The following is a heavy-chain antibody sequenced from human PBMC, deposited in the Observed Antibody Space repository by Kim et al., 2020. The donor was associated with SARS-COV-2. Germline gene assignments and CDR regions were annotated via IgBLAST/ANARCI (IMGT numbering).Heavy chain of an antibody. CDR2: ISYDGSNK. Sequence: GGSLRLSCAASGFTFSSYGMHWVRQAPGKGLEWVAVISYDGSNKYYADSVKGRFTISRDNSKNTLYLQMNSLRAEDTAVYYCAKEMVRLWFGELNENYYYGMDVWGQGTTVTVSS. J-gene: IGHJ6*02. D-gene: IGHD3-10*01. CDR1: GFTFSSYG. CDR3: AKEMVRLWFGELNENYYYGMDV. V-gene: IGHV3-30*18.